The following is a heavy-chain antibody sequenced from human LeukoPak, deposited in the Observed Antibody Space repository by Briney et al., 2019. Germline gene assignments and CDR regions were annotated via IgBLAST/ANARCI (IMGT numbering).Heavy chain of an antibody. D-gene: IGHD3-3*01. CDR1: GFTFSSYA. CDR3: ARDTEFLEWLFYFDY. Sequence: GGSLRLSCAASGFTFSSYAMHWVRQAPGKGLEWVAVISYDGSNKYYADSVKGRFTISRDNSKNTLYVQMNSLRAEDTAVYYCARDTEFLEWLFYFDYWGQGTLVTVSS. J-gene: IGHJ4*02. V-gene: IGHV3-30-3*01. CDR2: ISYDGSNK.